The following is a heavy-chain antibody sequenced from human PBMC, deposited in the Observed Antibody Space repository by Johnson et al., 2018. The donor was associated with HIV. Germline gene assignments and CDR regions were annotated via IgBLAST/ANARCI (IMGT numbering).Heavy chain of an antibody. V-gene: IGHV3-30*14. D-gene: IGHD4-11*01. CDR1: GFTFSSYA. Sequence: QVQLVESGGGVVQPGRSLRLSCAASGFTFSSYAMHWVRQAPGKGLEWVAVISYDGSNKYYADSVKGRFTISRDNSKNTLYLQMNSLRTEDTAVYYCARDSRYNNYGGGSVGAFDIWGQGTTVTVSS. CDR2: ISYDGSNK. J-gene: IGHJ3*02. CDR3: ARDSRYNNYGGGSVGAFDI.